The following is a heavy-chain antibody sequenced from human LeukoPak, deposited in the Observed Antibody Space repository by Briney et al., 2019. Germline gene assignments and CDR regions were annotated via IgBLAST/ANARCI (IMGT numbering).Heavy chain of an antibody. D-gene: IGHD3-10*01. CDR1: GFTFSDYY. CDR2: ISGSGGST. CDR3: AKAGVLLWFGELLPNPEFDY. V-gene: IGHV3-23*01. Sequence: PGGSLRLSCAASGFTFSDYYMSWVRQAPGKGLEWVSAISGSGGSTYYADSVKGRFTISRDNSKNTLYLQMNSLRAEDTAVYYCAKAGVLLWFGELLPNPEFDYWGQGTLVTVSS. J-gene: IGHJ4*02.